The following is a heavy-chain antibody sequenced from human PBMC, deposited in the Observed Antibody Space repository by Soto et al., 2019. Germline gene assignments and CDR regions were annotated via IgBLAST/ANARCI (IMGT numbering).Heavy chain of an antibody. CDR2: IYSRGNT. J-gene: IGHJ4*02. CDR3: ARALSGSYFVLEY. CDR1: SGSISSGLYY. V-gene: IGHV4-31*03. D-gene: IGHD3-10*01. Sequence: QVQLQESGPGLVKPSQTLSLTCTVSSGSISSGLYYWTWIRQRPGKGLGGIGYIYSRGNTYYTPSLKSRVDMAFAASKNQFSLRVSSVTAADTAIYYCARALSGSYFVLEYWGQGAQVTVSP.